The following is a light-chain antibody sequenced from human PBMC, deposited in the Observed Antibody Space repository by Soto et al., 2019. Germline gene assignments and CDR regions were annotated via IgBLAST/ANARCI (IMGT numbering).Light chain of an antibody. CDR1: QTINSW. CDR2: DAS. CDR3: QQYDSYSSGP. J-gene: IGKJ1*01. Sequence: DIQMTQSPSSLSASVGDRVTITCRASQTINSWLAWYQQKPGKAPKVLIFDASSLKTVVPSRFSGSGSGTEFTLTISNLQPDDFATYYCQQYDSYSSGPFGQGTKVDIK. V-gene: IGKV1-5*01.